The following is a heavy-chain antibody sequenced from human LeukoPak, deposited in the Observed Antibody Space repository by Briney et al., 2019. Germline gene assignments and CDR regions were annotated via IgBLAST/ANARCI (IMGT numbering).Heavy chain of an antibody. D-gene: IGHD3-10*01. CDR2: FYHSGST. CDR1: GYSISSGYY. J-gene: IGHJ4*02. CDR3: ARHANPSGSYSPFDY. V-gene: IGHV4-38-2*02. Sequence: SETLSLTCTVSGYSISSGYYWGWIRQPPGKGLEWIGSFYHSGSTYYNPSLKSRVTISVDTSKNQFSLKLSSVTAADTAVYYCARHANPSGSYSPFDYWGQGTLVTVSS.